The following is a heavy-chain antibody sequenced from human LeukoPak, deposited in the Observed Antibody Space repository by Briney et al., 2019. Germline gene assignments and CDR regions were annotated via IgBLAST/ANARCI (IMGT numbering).Heavy chain of an antibody. CDR1: GYSFTSYW. J-gene: IGHJ6*02. CDR2: IYPGDSDT. Sequence: GESLKISCKGSGYSFTSYWIGWVRQMPGKGLEWMGIIYPGDSDTRYSPSFQGQATISADKSNSTAYLQWSSLKASDTAMYYCARHGTTPGIAVAVGRKNIDPTYYYYGMDVWGQGTTVTVSS. D-gene: IGHD6-19*01. CDR3: ARHGTTPGIAVAVGRKNIDPTYYYYGMDV. V-gene: IGHV5-51*01.